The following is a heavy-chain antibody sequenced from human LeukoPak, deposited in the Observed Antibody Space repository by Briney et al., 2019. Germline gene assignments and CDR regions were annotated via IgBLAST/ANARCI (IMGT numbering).Heavy chain of an antibody. J-gene: IGHJ4*02. V-gene: IGHV3-48*03. Sequence: GGSLRLSCAASGFTFSSYEMNWVRQAPGKGLEWVSYISSSGSTIYYADSVKGRFTISRDNAKNSLYLQMNSLRAEDTAVYYCARDSQAYCSGGSCSMFDYWGQGTLVTVSS. CDR3: ARDSQAYCSGGSCSMFDY. D-gene: IGHD2-15*01. CDR2: ISSSGSTI. CDR1: GFTFSSYE.